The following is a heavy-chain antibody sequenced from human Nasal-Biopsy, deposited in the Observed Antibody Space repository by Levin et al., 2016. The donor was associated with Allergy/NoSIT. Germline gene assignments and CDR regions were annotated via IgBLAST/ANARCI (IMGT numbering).Heavy chain of an antibody. V-gene: IGHV3-74*01. CDR3: VRDLAGAAGG. Sequence: ESLKISCAASGFSFSSYWFHWVRQAPGKGLVWVSRIDTVGATINYADSVKGRFTISRDNAQNTLYLQMDSLRDEDTAIYYCVRDLAGAAGGWGQGTLVTVSS. CDR1: GFSFSSYW. J-gene: IGHJ4*02. CDR2: IDTVGATI. D-gene: IGHD6-13*01.